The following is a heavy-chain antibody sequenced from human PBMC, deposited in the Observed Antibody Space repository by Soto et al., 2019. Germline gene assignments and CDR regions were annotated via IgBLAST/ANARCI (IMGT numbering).Heavy chain of an antibody. CDR1: GFTFSIAW. Sequence: EVQLVESGGGLVKPGGSLRLSCAASGFTFSIAWMTWVRQVPGKGLEWVGRIKSKTDGGTTDYAAPVKGRFTISRDDSKNTVYLQMNSLKTEDTAVYYCAETYLNNQHYYNMDVWGQGTTVTVSS. CDR2: IKSKTDGGTT. J-gene: IGHJ6*02. V-gene: IGHV3-15*01. CDR3: AETYLNNQHYYNMDV. D-gene: IGHD3-16*01.